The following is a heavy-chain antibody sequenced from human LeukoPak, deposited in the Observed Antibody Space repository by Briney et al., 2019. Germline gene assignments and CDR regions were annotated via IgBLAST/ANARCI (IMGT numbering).Heavy chain of an antibody. CDR1: GYIFASNY. D-gene: IGHD3-22*01. Sequence: GASVKVSCKASGYIFASNYIHWVRQAPGQGLEWMVIINPRGGSSIYAQKFQGRVTMTRDMSTSTVYMELGSLTSEDTAVYYCARDPKDDTSGYYYFDYWGQGTLVTVSS. J-gene: IGHJ4*02. CDR3: ARDPKDDTSGYYYFDY. CDR2: INPRGGSS. V-gene: IGHV1-46*01.